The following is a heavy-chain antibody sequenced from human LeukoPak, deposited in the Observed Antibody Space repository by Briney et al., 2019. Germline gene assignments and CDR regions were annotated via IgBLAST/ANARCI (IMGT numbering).Heavy chain of an antibody. Sequence: LRLSCAASGFTFSSYGMHWVRQAPGKGLEWVAFIRYDGSNKYYADSVKGRFTISRDNSKNTLYLQMNSLRAEDTAVYYCAKVILVDTAMVTVTYYYYYMDVWGKGTTVTVSS. CDR3: AKVILVDTAMVTVTYYYYYMDV. V-gene: IGHV3-30*02. J-gene: IGHJ6*03. D-gene: IGHD5-18*01. CDR2: IRYDGSNK. CDR1: GFTFSSYG.